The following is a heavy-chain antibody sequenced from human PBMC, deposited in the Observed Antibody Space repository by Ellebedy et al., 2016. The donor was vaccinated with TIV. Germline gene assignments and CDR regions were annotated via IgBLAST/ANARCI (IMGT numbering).Heavy chain of an antibody. CDR1: GFSFGSYW. D-gene: IGHD2-2*02. J-gene: IGHJ4*02. CDR3: ARLDCSSTSCYRTFDY. Sequence: GGSLRLSCAASGFSFGSYWMLWVRQPPGKGLEWVSRIKPDGSDITYADSVRGRFTISRDNAKKTLYLQMNSLRDEDTAVYYCARLDCSSTSCYRTFDYWGQGTLVTVSS. V-gene: IGHV3-74*03. CDR2: IKPDGSDI.